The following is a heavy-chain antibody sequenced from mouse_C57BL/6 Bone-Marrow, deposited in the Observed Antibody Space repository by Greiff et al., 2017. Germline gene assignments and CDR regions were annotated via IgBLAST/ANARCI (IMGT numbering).Heavy chain of an antibody. Sequence: QVTLKVSGAELARPGASVKLSCKASGYTFTSYGISWVKQRTGQGLEWIGEIYPRSGNTYYNEKFKGKATLTADKSSSTAYMELRSLTSEDSAVYFCATYYYGGYYFDYWGQGTTLTVSS. D-gene: IGHD1-1*01. J-gene: IGHJ2*01. CDR3: ATYYYGGYYFDY. V-gene: IGHV1-81*01. CDR2: IYPRSGNT. CDR1: GYTFTSYG.